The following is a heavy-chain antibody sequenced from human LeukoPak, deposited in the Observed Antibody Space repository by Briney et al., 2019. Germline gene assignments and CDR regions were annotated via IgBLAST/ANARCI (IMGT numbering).Heavy chain of an antibody. Sequence: GGSLRLSCAASGFTFSSYSMNWVRQAPGKGLEWVSSISSSSSYIYYADSVKGRFTISRDNAKNSLYLQMNSLRAEDTAVYYCARDYYDSSGYYRGAFDYWGQGTLVTVSS. CDR2: ISSSSSYI. CDR1: GFTFSSYS. J-gene: IGHJ4*02. CDR3: ARDYYDSSGYYRGAFDY. V-gene: IGHV3-21*01. D-gene: IGHD3-22*01.